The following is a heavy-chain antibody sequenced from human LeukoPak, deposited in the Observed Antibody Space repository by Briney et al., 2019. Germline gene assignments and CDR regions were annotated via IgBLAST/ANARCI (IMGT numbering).Heavy chain of an antibody. CDR2: INPNRGGT. CDR1: GYTFSGYY. Sequence: ASVKVSCKASGYTFSGYYMHWVRQAPGQGLEWMGWINPNRGGTNYAQNFQGRVTMTSATSIRTAYMELSRLRSDDTAVYYCARPGVSSGWPFDYWGQGILVTVSS. V-gene: IGHV1-2*02. D-gene: IGHD6-19*01. CDR3: ARPGVSSGWPFDY. J-gene: IGHJ4*02.